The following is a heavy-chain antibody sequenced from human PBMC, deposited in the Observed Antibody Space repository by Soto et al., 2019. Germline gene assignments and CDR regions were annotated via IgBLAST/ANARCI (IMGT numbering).Heavy chain of an antibody. CDR1: GFSLTTSGVG. CDR2: IYWDDDK. D-gene: IGHD3-3*01. V-gene: IGHV2-5*02. J-gene: IGHJ4*02. Sequence: QITLNESGPTQVKPRQTLTLTCTFSGFSLTTSGVGVGWIRQSPGKAPEWLALIYWDDDKRYSPSLKSRLTITKDTSKNQVVLTMADLDPADTATYYCAHRVLRTVFGLVTTTVIYFDFWGQGTPVAVSS. CDR3: AHRVLRTVFGLVTTTVIYFDF.